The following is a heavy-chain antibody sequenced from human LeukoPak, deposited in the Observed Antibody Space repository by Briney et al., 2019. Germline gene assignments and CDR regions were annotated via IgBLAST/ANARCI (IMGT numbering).Heavy chain of an antibody. V-gene: IGHV3-53*01. CDR1: GFTVSSNY. CDR2: IYSGDST. J-gene: IGHJ4*02. Sequence: GGSLRLSCAASGFTVSSNYMSWVRQAPGKGLEWVSVIYSGDSTYYADSVKGRFTTSRDNAKNSLYLQMNSLRAEDTAVYYCARDGQGIAVAFDYWGQGTLVTVSS. D-gene: IGHD6-19*01. CDR3: ARDGQGIAVAFDY.